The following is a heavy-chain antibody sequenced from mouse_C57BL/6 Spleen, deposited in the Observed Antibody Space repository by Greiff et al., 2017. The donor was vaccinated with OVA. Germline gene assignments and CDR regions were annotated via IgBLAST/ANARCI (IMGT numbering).Heavy chain of an antibody. CDR1: GFTFSSYA. CDR3: TREGRDY. Sequence: DVQLVESGEGLVKPGGSLKLSCAASGFTFSSYAMSWVRQTPEKRLEWVAYISSGGDYTYYADTVKGRFTISRDNARNTRYLQMSSLKSEDTAMYYCTREGRDYWGQGTSVTVSS. V-gene: IGHV5-9-1*02. CDR2: ISSGGDYT. J-gene: IGHJ4*01.